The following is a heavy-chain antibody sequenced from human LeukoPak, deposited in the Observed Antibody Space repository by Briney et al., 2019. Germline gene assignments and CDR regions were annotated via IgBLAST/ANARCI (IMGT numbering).Heavy chain of an antibody. CDR3: ARTLVVAATPGVAFDI. V-gene: IGHV7-4-1*02. CDR1: GYTFTSYG. D-gene: IGHD2-15*01. J-gene: IGHJ3*02. Sequence: GASVKVSCKASGYTFTSYGISWVRQAPGQGLEWMGWINTNTGNPTYAQGFTGRFVFSLDTSVSTAYLQISSLKAEDTAVYYCARTLVVAATPGVAFDIWGQGTMVTVSS. CDR2: INTNTGNP.